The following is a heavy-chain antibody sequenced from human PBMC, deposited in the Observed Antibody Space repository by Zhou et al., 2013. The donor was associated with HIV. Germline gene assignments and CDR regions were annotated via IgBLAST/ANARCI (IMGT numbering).Heavy chain of an antibody. J-gene: IGHJ4*02. Sequence: QVQLVQSGAAVKKPGSSVKVSCKASGGPFTSHTINWVRQTPGQGLEWMGGVNFMFGISNYAQKFQGRVTITADESTATAFMDLRSLTSDDTAVYFCVRDAGPYGSGKMYFEHWGQGTLVTVSS. V-gene: IGHV1-69*12. D-gene: IGHD3-10*01. CDR2: VNFMFGIS. CDR1: GGPFTSHT. CDR3: VRDAGPYGSGKMYFEH.